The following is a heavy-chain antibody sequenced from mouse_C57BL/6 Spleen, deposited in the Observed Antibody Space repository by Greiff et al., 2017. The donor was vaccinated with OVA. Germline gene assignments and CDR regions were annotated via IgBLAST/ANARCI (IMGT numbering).Heavy chain of an antibody. D-gene: IGHD1-1*01. CDR3: ARREYYGSSLDY. J-gene: IGHJ2*01. CDR1: GYAFSSSW. V-gene: IGHV1-82*01. CDR2: IYPGDGDT. Sequence: QVQLQQSGPELVKPGASVKISCKASGYAFSSSWMNWVKQRPGKGLEWIGRIYPGDGDTNYNGKFKGKATLTADKSSSTAYMQLSSLTSEDSAVYFCARREYYGSSLDYWGQGTTLTVSS.